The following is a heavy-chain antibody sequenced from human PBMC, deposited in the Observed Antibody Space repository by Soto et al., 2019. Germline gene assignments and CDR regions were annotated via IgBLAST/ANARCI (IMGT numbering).Heavy chain of an antibody. D-gene: IGHD2-15*01. Sequence: SETLSLTCTLPAGSISSGGYYWSWIRQHPGKGLEWLGYIYYSGSTYYSPSLKSRVTISVDTSKNQFYLKMSSVTAADTAVYYCARDFGYGSGGSWHTNWFDHWGQGTLVTVSS. CDR1: AGSISSGGYY. V-gene: IGHV4-31*03. CDR2: IYYSGST. CDR3: ARDFGYGSGGSWHTNWFDH. J-gene: IGHJ5*02.